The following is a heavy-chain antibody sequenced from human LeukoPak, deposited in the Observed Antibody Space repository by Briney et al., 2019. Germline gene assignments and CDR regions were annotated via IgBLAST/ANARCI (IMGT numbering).Heavy chain of an antibody. Sequence: PGGSLRLSCAASGFTFSSDSMNWVRQAPGKGLEWVSSISSSSRYIYYADSLKGRFTISRDNAKNSLYLQMNSLRAEDTAVYYCARGFDYSDYGIFDYWGQGTLVTVSS. CDR3: ARGFDYSDYGIFDY. V-gene: IGHV3-21*01. D-gene: IGHD4-11*01. CDR1: GFTFSSDS. J-gene: IGHJ4*02. CDR2: ISSSSRYI.